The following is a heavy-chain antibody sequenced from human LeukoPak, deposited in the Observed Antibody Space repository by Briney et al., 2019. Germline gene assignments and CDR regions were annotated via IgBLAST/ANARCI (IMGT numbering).Heavy chain of an antibody. J-gene: IGHJ4*02. CDR2: INPSGGST. Sequence: ASVKVSCKASGYTFTSYYLHWVRQAPGQGLEWMGIINPSGGSTSYARKFQGRVTMTRDTSTGTVYMELSSLRSEDTAVYYCARTYSGYDYGYWGQGTLVTVSS. D-gene: IGHD5-12*01. CDR3: ARTYSGYDYGY. CDR1: GYTFTSYY. V-gene: IGHV1-46*01.